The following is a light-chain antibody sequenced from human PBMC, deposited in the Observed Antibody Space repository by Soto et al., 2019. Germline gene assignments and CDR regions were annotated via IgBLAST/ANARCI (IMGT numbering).Light chain of an antibody. Sequence: QAVVTQPPSVSGAPGQTISISCTGSSSNIGAGSDVHWYQQFPGAAPKLLIYGNRNRPSGVPDRFSGSKSGTSASLAIAGLQAEDEADYFCLSHDNSVTASWVFGGGTKLTVL. V-gene: IGLV1-40*01. CDR2: GNR. CDR3: LSHDNSVTASWV. J-gene: IGLJ3*02. CDR1: SSNIGAGSD.